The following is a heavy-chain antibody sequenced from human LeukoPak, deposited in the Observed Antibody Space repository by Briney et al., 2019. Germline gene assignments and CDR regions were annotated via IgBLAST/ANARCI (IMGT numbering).Heavy chain of an antibody. CDR1: GFTFSTYW. V-gene: IGHV3-7*01. D-gene: IGHD5-18*01. CDR3: ARDGQLWAQNWFVC. J-gene: IGHJ5*01. Sequence: PGGSLRLSCAASGFTFSTYWMSWVRQAPGKGLEWVANIKKDGSEKYYVDSVKGRFTISRDNAKNSLYLQMNTLRAEDTAVYYCARDGQLWAQNWFVCCGQATLAPVSS. CDR2: IKKDGSEK.